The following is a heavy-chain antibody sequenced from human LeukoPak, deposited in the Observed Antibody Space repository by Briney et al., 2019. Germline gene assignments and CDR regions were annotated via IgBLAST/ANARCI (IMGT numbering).Heavy chain of an antibody. CDR1: GFTFSIYA. D-gene: IGHD3-22*01. CDR3: STSMIAIVNDAFDS. CDR2: ISGSGGST. J-gene: IGHJ3*02. Sequence: GGSLRLSCAPSGFTFSIYAMSWVRQAPGKGLEWVSAISGSGGSTYYADSVKGRFTISRDNSKNTLYLQMNSLRAEDPTVYYCSTSMIAIVNDAFDSRLQATKVTVCS. V-gene: IGHV3-23*01.